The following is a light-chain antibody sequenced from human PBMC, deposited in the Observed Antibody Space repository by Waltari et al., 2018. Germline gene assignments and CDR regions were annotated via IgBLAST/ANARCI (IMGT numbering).Light chain of an antibody. J-gene: IGKJ2*01. Sequence: DIQMTQSPSSLSASVGDRVTITCQASQDIRRYLNWYQQKPGKAPKALIYDASKLETGVPSRFSARGSGTDFTFTISSLQPEDIATYYCQQSDNVPFTFGQGTKLEIK. V-gene: IGKV1-33*01. CDR2: DAS. CDR3: QQSDNVPFT. CDR1: QDIRRY.